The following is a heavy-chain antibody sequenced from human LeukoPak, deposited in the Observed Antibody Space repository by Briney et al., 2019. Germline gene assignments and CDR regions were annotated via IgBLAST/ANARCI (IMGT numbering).Heavy chain of an antibody. CDR1: GGFFSGYY. D-gene: IGHD4-17*01. V-gene: IGHV4-34*01. Sequence: ASETLSLTCAVYGGFFSGYYWSWIRQPPGKGLEWIGEINDSGSTNYNPALKSRVTISVDTSKNQFSLKLSSVTAADTAVYYCARGRAVTSIDYWGQGALVTVSS. CDR3: ARGRAVTSIDY. J-gene: IGHJ4*02. CDR2: INDSGST.